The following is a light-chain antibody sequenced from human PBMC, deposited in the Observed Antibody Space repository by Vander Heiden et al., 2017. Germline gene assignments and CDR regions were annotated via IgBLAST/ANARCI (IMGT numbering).Light chain of an antibody. Sequence: ELVLTQSPGTLSLSPGERATLSCRASQSVSSSYLAWYQQKPGQAPRLLIYGASSRATGIPDRFSGSGSGTDFTLTISRLEPEDFAVYYCQQYGSPLTFGQGTRLEIK. CDR3: QQYGSPLT. V-gene: IGKV3-20*01. CDR1: QSVSSSY. CDR2: GAS. J-gene: IGKJ5*01.